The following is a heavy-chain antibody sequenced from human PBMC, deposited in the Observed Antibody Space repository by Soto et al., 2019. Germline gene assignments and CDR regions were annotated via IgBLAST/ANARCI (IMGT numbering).Heavy chain of an antibody. CDR3: AREENCSDGVCYSEYFQR. J-gene: IGHJ1*01. CDR1: GYIFTAYS. V-gene: IGHV1-46*01. D-gene: IGHD2-15*01. CDR2: VNPSGGST. Sequence: ASVKVSCKASGYIFTAYSMHWVRRAPGQGLEWMGVVNPSGGSTNYAQRFQGRITMTRDTSTSTVYMDLKFLTSEDTAVYYCAREENCSDGVCYSEYFQRWGQGTLVTVSS.